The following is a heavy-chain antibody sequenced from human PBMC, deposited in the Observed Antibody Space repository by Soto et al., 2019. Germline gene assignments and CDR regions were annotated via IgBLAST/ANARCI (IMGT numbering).Heavy chain of an antibody. J-gene: IGHJ4*02. CDR1: GGTFSSYA. D-gene: IGHD6-13*01. CDR3: ARPHFEAAGGPFTLDY. V-gene: IGHV1-69*06. CDR2: IIPIFGTA. Sequence: SVKVSCKASGGTFSSYAISWVRQAPVQGLEWMGGIIPIFGTANYAQKFQGRVTITADKSTSTAYMELSSLRSEDTAVYYCARPHFEAAGGPFTLDYWGQGTLVTVSS.